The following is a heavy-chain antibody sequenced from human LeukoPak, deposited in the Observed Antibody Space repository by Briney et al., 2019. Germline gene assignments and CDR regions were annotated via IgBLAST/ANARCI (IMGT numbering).Heavy chain of an antibody. V-gene: IGHV1-46*01. CDR1: GYTFTSNY. D-gene: IGHD1-26*01. CDR3: ATVRWELRPFDY. Sequence: ASVKVSCKAFGYTFTSNYMHWVRQAPGQGPEWMGVISPSGGSTTYAQKFQGRVTLTRDMSTSTDYLELSSLRSEDTAVYYCATVRWELRPFDYWGQGTLVTVSS. J-gene: IGHJ4*02. CDR2: ISPSGGST.